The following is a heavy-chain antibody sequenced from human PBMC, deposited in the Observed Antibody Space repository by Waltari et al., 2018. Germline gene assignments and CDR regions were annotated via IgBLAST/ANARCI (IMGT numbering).Heavy chain of an antibody. D-gene: IGHD3-3*01. CDR3: ARRSLLRFLDY. J-gene: IGHJ4*02. V-gene: IGHV1-46*01. CDR2: FFPSDGGT. CDR1: GYTFSTNY. Sequence: QVQLVQSGAEVRKPGASVNVSCQTSGYTFSTNYMHWLRQAPGQGLEWMGVFFPSDGGTTYAQKFQGRVTMTSDTSTSTVYMELSSLRSEDTAVYYCARRSLLRFLDYWGQGTLVTVSS.